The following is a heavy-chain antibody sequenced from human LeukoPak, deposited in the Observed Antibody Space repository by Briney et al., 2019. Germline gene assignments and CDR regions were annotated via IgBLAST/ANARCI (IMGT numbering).Heavy chain of an antibody. V-gene: IGHV3-7*03. D-gene: IGHD5-24*01. Sequence: GGSLRLSCAASGFTFSGYWMSWVRQAPGKGLEWVANIKQDGSEKYYVDSVKGRFTISRDNAKNSLYLQMNSLRVEDTAVYYCAKDYVSGDGYWDFDYWGQGTLVTVSS. CDR2: IKQDGSEK. J-gene: IGHJ4*02. CDR1: GFTFSGYW. CDR3: AKDYVSGDGYWDFDY.